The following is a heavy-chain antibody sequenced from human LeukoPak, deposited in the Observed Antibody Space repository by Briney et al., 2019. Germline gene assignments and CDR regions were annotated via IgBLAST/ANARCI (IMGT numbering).Heavy chain of an antibody. J-gene: IGHJ6*04. CDR1: GFTVSSNY. CDR2: IYSGGST. CDR3: ARDRTPNGMDV. Sequence: PGGSLRLSCAASGFTVSSNYMSWVRQAPGKGLEWVSVIYSGGSTYYADSVKGRFTIPRDNSKNTLYLQMNSLRAEDTAVYYCARDRTPNGMDVWGKGTTVTVSS. V-gene: IGHV3-53*01.